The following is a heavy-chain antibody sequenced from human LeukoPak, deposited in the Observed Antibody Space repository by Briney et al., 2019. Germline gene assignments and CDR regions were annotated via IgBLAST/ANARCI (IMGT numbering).Heavy chain of an antibody. CDR2: ISNTGTTV. CDR3: ARDLVSGAYTFDV. D-gene: IGHD3-16*01. CDR1: GFIFSSFG. J-gene: IGHJ3*01. Sequence: GGSLGLSCAASGFIFSSFGLNWVRQAPGKGLEWVSYISNTGTTVYYADSVRGRFTFSRDNAKNSLYLQINSLRAEDTAVYYCARDLVSGAYTFDVWGQGTLVTVSS. V-gene: IGHV3-48*03.